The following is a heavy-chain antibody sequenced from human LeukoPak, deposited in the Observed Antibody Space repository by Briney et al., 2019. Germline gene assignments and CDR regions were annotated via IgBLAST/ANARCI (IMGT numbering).Heavy chain of an antibody. CDR3: VRDRLLEDREYNYYYYMDV. V-gene: IGHV3-30*02. CDR1: GFTFSSYG. D-gene: IGHD3-3*01. CDR2: IRYDGSNK. Sequence: GGSLRLSCAASGFTFSSYGMHWVRQAPGKGLEWVAFIRYDGSNKYYADSVKGRFTISRDNSKNTLYLQMNSLRAEDTAVYYCVRDRLLEDREYNYYYYMDVWGKGTTVTVSS. J-gene: IGHJ6*03.